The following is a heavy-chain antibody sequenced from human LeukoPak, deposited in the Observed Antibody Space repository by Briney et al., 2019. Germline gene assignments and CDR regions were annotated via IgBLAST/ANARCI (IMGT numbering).Heavy chain of an antibody. V-gene: IGHV3-30*02. D-gene: IGHD3-10*01. CDR3: AKDYSKTSYYGSGTYYRPNWFDP. CDR1: GFTFSSYG. Sequence: GGSLRLYCAASGFTFSSYGMHWVRQAPGKGLEWVAFIRNDGSNRYYADSVKGRFTISRDNSKNTLYVQMNSLRAEDTAVYYCAKDYSKTSYYGSGTYYRPNWFDPWGQGTLVTVSS. CDR2: IRNDGSNR. J-gene: IGHJ5*02.